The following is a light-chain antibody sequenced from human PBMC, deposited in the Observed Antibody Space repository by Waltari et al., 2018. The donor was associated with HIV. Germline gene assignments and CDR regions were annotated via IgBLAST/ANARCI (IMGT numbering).Light chain of an antibody. CDR1: QSVSNY. V-gene: IGKV3-11*01. J-gene: IGKJ4*01. CDR2: ETS. Sequence: DIVLTQSPATLSLFPGERATPSRRARQSVSNYLAWYQKKPGQAPRLLIYETSYTATGIPARISGGGSGTNFTLTISSLEPEDFAVYYCQQRSNWPPGLTFGGGTTVEVK. CDR3: QQRSNWPPGLT.